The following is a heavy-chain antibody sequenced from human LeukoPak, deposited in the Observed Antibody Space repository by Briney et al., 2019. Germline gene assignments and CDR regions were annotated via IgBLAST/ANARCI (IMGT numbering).Heavy chain of an antibody. CDR2: IKQDGSEK. V-gene: IGHV3-7*04. CDR3: ARGFDY. CDR1: RLTFSSYW. J-gene: IGHJ4*02. Sequence: PGGSLRLFCAASRLTFSSYWMRWVRQAPGKGLEWVAKIKQDGSEKYYVGSVEGRFSISRDNAKNSLYLQMNSLRAEDTAMYYCARGFDYWGRGTLVTVSS.